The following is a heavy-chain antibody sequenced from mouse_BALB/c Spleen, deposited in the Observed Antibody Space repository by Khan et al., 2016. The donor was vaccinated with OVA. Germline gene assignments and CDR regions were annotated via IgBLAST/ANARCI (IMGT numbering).Heavy chain of an antibody. CDR3: ARLLINFDY. CDR2: INPSHGRT. V-gene: IGHV1S81*02. D-gene: IGHD2-1*01. CDR1: GYTLTSYW. J-gene: IGHJ2*01. Sequence: QVQLQQPGAELVNPGASVNLSCKASGYTLTSYWMHWVKQRPGQGLEWIGEINPSHGRTNYNEKFKSKATLTVDKSSSTAYMQLSSPTSEDSAVYYCARLLINFDYWGQGTTLTVSS.